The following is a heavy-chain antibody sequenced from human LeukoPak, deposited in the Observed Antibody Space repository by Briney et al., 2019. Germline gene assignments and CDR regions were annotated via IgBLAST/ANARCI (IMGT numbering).Heavy chain of an antibody. CDR1: GFTFGNSW. CDR3: AREHSSHFT. CDR2: IKQDGSDT. Sequence: PGGSLRLSCAGSGFTFGNSWMNWFRQAPGKGLEWVAHIKQDGSDTYVDSVKGRFTISRDIAKTSLFLHMNSLTTGDSAVYYCAREHSSHFTWGQGTLVTVSS. J-gene: IGHJ4*02. D-gene: IGHD3-3*02. V-gene: IGHV3-7*01.